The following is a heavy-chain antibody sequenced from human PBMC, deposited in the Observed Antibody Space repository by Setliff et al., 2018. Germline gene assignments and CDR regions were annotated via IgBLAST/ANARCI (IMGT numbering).Heavy chain of an antibody. CDR3: ARASRSGTIRYRGDYYMDV. Sequence: ASVKVSCKASGYTFTTYAISWMRQAPGRGLEYMGWINTNTGNPSYAQGFTGRFVFSLDTSVSTAYLQISSLKAEDTAVYYCARASRSGTIRYRGDYYMDVWGKGTTVTVSS. V-gene: IGHV7-4-1*02. CDR1: GYTFTTYA. J-gene: IGHJ6*03. CDR2: INTNTGNP. D-gene: IGHD5-18*01.